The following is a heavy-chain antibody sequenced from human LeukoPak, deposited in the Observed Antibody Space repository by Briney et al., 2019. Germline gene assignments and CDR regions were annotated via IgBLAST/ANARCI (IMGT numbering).Heavy chain of an antibody. V-gene: IGHV4-59*01. J-gene: IGHJ5*02. CDR1: GGSISSYY. D-gene: IGHD1-1*01. CDR2: IYYSGST. CDR3: AREGATGGTYNWFDP. Sequence: PSETLSLTCTVSGGSISSYYWSWIRQPPGKGLEWIGYIYYSGSTNYNPSLKSRVTISVDTSKNQFSLKLSSVTAADTAVYYCAREGATGGTYNWFDPWGQGILVIVSS.